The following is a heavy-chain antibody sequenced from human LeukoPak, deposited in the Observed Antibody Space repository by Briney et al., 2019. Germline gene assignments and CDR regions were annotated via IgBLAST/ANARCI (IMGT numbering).Heavy chain of an antibody. CDR3: ATAVI. V-gene: IGHV3-48*03. Sequence: GGSLRLSCAASGFTFSRYEMNWFRQAPGKGLEWVSYVSKSGGTMKNADSVKGRFTVSRDNAKNSLYLQMNSLTAEDTAVYYCATAVIRGRGTMVTVSS. CDR2: VSKSGGTM. J-gene: IGHJ3*02. CDR1: GFTFSRYE.